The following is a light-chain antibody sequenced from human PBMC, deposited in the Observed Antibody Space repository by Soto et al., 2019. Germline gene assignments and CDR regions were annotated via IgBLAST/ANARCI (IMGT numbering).Light chain of an antibody. V-gene: IGLV2-11*01. CDR2: DVG. CDR1: SGDVGGYIY. CDR3: CSYAGGPFV. Sequence: QSALTQPRSVSGSPGQSVTISCTGTSGDVGGYIYVSWYQQHPGKAPELIIYDVGKRPSGVPDRFSGSKSGNTASLTISGLPAEDAADYYCCSYAGGPFVFGTGTKVTV. J-gene: IGLJ1*01.